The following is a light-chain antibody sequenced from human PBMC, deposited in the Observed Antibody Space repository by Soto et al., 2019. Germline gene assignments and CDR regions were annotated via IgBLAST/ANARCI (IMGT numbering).Light chain of an antibody. V-gene: IGLV2-23*02. Sequence: QSVLTQPASVSGSPGQSITISCTGTSSDVGSYNLVSWYQQHPGKAPKLMIYDVSKRPSGVSNRFSGSKSGNTASLTISGLQAEDEADYYCRSYAGSSTFVVFGAGTKLTVL. CDR2: DVS. CDR3: RSYAGSSTFVV. CDR1: SSDVGSYNL. J-gene: IGLJ2*01.